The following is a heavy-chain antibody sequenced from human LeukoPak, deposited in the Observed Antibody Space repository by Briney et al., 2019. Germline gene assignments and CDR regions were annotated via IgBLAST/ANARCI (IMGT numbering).Heavy chain of an antibody. CDR3: AKITKATTPNY. CDR2: IKQDGSQK. Sequence: PGGSLRLSCAASGFTFSSYWMSWVRQAPGKGLEWVANIKQDGSQKYYVDSVKGRFSISRDNAKNSLYLQMSDLRAEDTAVYYCAKITKATTPNYWGQGTLVTVSS. V-gene: IGHV3-7*03. J-gene: IGHJ4*02. CDR1: GFTFSSYW. D-gene: IGHD4-17*01.